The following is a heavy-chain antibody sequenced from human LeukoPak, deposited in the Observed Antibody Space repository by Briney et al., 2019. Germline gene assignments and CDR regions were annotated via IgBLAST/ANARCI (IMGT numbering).Heavy chain of an antibody. J-gene: IGHJ4*02. CDR1: GYTFTGYY. CDR2: INPNSCGT. CDR3: ARAPGQLWTPIDY. V-gene: IGHV1-2*02. D-gene: IGHD5-18*01. Sequence: ASVKVSCKASGYTFTGYYMHWVRQAPGQGLEWMGWINPNSCGTNYAQKFQGRVTMTRDTSISTAYMELSRLRSDDTAVYYCARAPGQLWTPIDYWGQGTLVTVSS.